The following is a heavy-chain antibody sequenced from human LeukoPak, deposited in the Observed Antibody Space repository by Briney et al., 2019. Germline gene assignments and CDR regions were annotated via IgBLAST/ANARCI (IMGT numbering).Heavy chain of an antibody. Sequence: SQTLSLTCTVSGVSISTPGYYWTWIRQPAGKGLEWIGRIYTSGSTNYNPSLESRVTMSVDTSKNQFSLKLSSVTAADTAVYYCARLRGSSTWFDYWGQGTLVTVSS. J-gene: IGHJ4*02. D-gene: IGHD6-13*01. CDR2: IYTSGST. CDR3: ARLRGSSTWFDY. CDR1: GVSISTPGYY. V-gene: IGHV4-61*02.